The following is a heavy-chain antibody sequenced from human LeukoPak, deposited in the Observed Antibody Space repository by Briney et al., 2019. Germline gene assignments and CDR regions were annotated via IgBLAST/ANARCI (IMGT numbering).Heavy chain of an antibody. CDR3: ATSINSAGPIY. Sequence: ASVKVSCKAFGHSLTSYSMHWVRQAPGQGLEWMGIINPSGGSTSYAQKFQGRVTMTRDASTSTVYMEVTSLRSEDTAVYYCATSINSAGPIYWGQGTLVTVSS. CDR2: INPSGGST. V-gene: IGHV1-46*01. CDR1: GHSLTSYS. D-gene: IGHD3-10*01. J-gene: IGHJ4*02.